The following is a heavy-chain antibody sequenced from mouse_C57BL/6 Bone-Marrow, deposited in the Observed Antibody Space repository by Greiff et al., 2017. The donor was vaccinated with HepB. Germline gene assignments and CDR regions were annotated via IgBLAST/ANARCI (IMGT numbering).Heavy chain of an antibody. Sequence: EVQLVESGGGLVKPGGSLKLSCAASGFTFSSYAMSWVRQTPEKRLEWVATISDGGSYTYYPDNVKGRFTISRDNAKNNLYLQMSHLKSEDTAMYYCARDARGTFAYWCQGTLATVSA. CDR1: GFTFSSYA. V-gene: IGHV5-4*01. CDR3: ARDARGTFAY. D-gene: IGHD4-1*01. J-gene: IGHJ3*01. CDR2: ISDGGSYT.